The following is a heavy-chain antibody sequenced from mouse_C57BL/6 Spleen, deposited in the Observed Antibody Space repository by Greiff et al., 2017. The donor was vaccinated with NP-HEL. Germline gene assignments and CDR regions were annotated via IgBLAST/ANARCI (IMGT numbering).Heavy chain of an antibody. J-gene: IGHJ2*01. CDR3: AKNWDGFDY. Sequence: DVKLVESGGVLVKPGGSLKLSCAASGFTFSDYGMHWVRQAPEKGLEWVAYISSGSSTIYYADTVKGRFTISRDNAKNTLFLQMTSLRSEDTAMYYCAKNWDGFDYWGQGTTLTVSS. CDR1: GFTFSDYG. V-gene: IGHV5-17*01. D-gene: IGHD4-1*01. CDR2: ISSGSSTI.